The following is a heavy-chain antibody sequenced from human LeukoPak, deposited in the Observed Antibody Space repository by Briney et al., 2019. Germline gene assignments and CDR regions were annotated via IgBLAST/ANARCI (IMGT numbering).Heavy chain of an antibody. CDR1: GFTFGRYG. D-gene: IGHD3-22*01. Sequence: GGSLRLSCAASGFTFGRYGMSWVRQAPGKGLEWVANMNQDGSEKNCVDSVKGRFTISRDNAKNSLYLQMNSLRAEDTAVYYCAREDYYDSSGYYVYWGQGTLVTVSS. V-gene: IGHV3-7*04. J-gene: IGHJ4*02. CDR3: AREDYYDSSGYYVY. CDR2: MNQDGSEK.